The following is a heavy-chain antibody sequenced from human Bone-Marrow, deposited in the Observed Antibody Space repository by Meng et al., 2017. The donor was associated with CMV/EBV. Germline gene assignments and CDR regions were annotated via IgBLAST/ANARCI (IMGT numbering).Heavy chain of an antibody. D-gene: IGHD2-8*01. CDR2: IYYSGST. J-gene: IGHJ4*02. Sequence: GSLRLSCTVSGGSVSSGSYYWSWIRQPPGKGLEWIGYIYYSGSTNYNPSLKSRVTISVDTSKNQFSLKLSSVTAADTAVYYCARAAYCTNGVCSLGKPDYCGQGTLVTVSS. CDR3: ARAAYCTNGVCSLGKPDY. V-gene: IGHV4-61*01. CDR1: GGSVSSGSYY.